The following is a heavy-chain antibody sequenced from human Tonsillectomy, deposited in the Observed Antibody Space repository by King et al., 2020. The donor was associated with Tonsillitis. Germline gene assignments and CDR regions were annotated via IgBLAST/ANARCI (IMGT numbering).Heavy chain of an antibody. D-gene: IGHD3-10*01. Sequence: QLVQSGAEVKKPGASVKVSCKASGYTFSSYNINWVRQAPGQGLEWMGIIDPSDSSTSYAQKFQGRVSVTRDTSTSTVYMELSSLRSEDTAMYYCARDPYYYGSGGDYWGQGTLVTVSS. CDR2: IDPSDSST. V-gene: IGHV1-46*01. J-gene: IGHJ4*02. CDR3: ARDPYYYGSGGDY. CDR1: GYTFSSYN.